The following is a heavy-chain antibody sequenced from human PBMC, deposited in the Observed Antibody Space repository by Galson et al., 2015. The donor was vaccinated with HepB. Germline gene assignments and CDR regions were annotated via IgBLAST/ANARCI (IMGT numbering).Heavy chain of an antibody. CDR3: ATKFSGVGATPGDAFDI. Sequence: SVKVSCKASGFTFTSSAMQWVRQARGQRLEWIGWIVVGSGNTNYAQKFQGRVTMTEDTSTDTAYMELSSLRSEDTAVYYCATKFSGVGATPGDAFDIWGQGTMVTVSS. CDR1: GFTFTSSA. V-gene: IGHV1-58*02. D-gene: IGHD1-26*01. CDR2: IVVGSGNT. J-gene: IGHJ3*02.